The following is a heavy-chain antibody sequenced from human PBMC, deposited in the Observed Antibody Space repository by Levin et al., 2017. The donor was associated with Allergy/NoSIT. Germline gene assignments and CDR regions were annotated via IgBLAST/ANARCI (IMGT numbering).Heavy chain of an antibody. V-gene: IGHV4-59*01. CDR1: GGSISTYY. D-gene: IGHD1-26*01. Sequence: PSETLSLTCTVSGGSISTYYWSWIRQPPGKGLEWVGYIYRSGHTNYNPSLKSRVTMSIDTSKNQFSLNLNSLTAADTAVYYCARSNFGSLPDSWGQGTLVTVSS. CDR3: ARSNFGSLPDS. J-gene: IGHJ4*02. CDR2: IYRSGHT.